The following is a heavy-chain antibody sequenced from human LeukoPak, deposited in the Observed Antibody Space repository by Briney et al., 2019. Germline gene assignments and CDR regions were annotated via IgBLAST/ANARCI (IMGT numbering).Heavy chain of an antibody. CDR2: ISAYNGKT. CDR1: DYSFTNYG. D-gene: IGHD2-8*01. Sequence: ASVKVSCKASDYSFTNYGVSWVRQAPGQGLEWMGWISAYNGKTYYAQKFQGRVTVTTDTSTSTAYMDLRSLRSDDTAVYYCARTNLDCKNGVCYDYWGQGTPVTVSS. J-gene: IGHJ4*02. V-gene: IGHV1-18*01. CDR3: ARTNLDCKNGVCYDY.